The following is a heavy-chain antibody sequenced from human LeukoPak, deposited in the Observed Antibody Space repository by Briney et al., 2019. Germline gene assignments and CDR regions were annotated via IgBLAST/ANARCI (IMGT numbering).Heavy chain of an antibody. CDR2: IIPIFGTA. Sequence: PVKVSCKASGGTFSSYAISWVRQAPGQGLEWMGGIIPIFGTANYAQKFQGRVTITADKSTSTACMELSSLRSEDTAVYYCARDCGSTSCSSFDPWGQGTLVTVSS. D-gene: IGHD2-2*01. J-gene: IGHJ5*02. CDR1: GGTFSSYA. V-gene: IGHV1-69*06. CDR3: ARDCGSTSCSSFDP.